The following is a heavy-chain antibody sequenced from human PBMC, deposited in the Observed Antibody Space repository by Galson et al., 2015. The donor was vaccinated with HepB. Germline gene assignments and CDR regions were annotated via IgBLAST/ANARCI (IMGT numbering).Heavy chain of an antibody. CDR2: INPSGGST. J-gene: IGHJ3*02. CDR3: AKGLYCSSTSCYGAAFDI. Sequence: SVKVSCKASGYTFTSYYMHWVRQAPGQGLEWMGIINPSGGSTSYAQKFQGRVTMTRDTSTSTVYMELSSLRSEDTAVYYCAKGLYCSSTSCYGAAFDIWGQGTMVTVSS. D-gene: IGHD2-2*01. CDR1: GYTFTSYY. V-gene: IGHV1-46*01.